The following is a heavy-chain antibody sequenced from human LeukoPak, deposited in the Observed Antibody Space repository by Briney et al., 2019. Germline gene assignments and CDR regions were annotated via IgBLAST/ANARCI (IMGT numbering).Heavy chain of an antibody. V-gene: IGHV4-38-2*02. CDR1: GYSISSGYY. Sequence: SETLSLTCTVSGYSISSGYYWGWIRQPPGKGLEWIGSIYHSGSTYYNPSLKSRVTMSIDTSKNQFSLKLSSVTAADTAFYYCARRGGRFDWWGQGTLVTVSS. CDR2: IYHSGST. J-gene: IGHJ4*02. D-gene: IGHD3-10*01. CDR3: ARRGGRFDW.